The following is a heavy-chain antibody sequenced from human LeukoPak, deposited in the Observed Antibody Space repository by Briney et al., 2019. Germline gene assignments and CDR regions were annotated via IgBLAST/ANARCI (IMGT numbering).Heavy chain of an antibody. V-gene: IGHV1-8*01. CDR2: MNPNSGNT. D-gene: IGHD3-16*01. Sequence: ASVKVSCKASGYTFTSYDINWVRQATGQGLEWMGWMNPNSGNTGYAQKFQGRVTMTRNTSISTAYMELSSLRAEDTAVYYCAKLGGQEVYNYYVGVWGKGTTVAVSS. J-gene: IGHJ6*03. CDR3: AKLGGQEVYNYYVGV. CDR1: GYTFTSYD.